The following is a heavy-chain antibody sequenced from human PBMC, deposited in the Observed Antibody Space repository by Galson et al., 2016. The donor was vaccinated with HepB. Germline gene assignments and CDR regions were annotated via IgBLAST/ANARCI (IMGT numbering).Heavy chain of an antibody. CDR3: ARDYRHCGADPM. D-gene: IGHD2-21*02. V-gene: IGHV3-7*01. CDR1: GFAFNTYW. CDR2: IKQDASEK. Sequence: SLRLSCAASGFAFNTYWMSWVRHAPGKGLEWVANIKQDASEKYYVDSVKGRFTISRDNAKNSLYLQMSSLTADDTAVHYCARDYRHCGADPMGAQGTLVTVSS. J-gene: IGHJ4*02.